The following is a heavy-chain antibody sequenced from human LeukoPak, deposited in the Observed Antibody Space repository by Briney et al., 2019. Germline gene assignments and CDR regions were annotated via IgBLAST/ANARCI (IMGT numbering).Heavy chain of an antibody. V-gene: IGHV1-18*01. Sequence: GASVKVSCKASGYTFTSYDINWVRQAPGQGLEWMGWISAYNGNTNYAQKLQGRVTMTTDTSTSTAYMELRSLRSDDTAVYYCARDTAAGNYYYYYGMDVWGQGTTVTVSS. CDR2: ISAYNGNT. J-gene: IGHJ6*02. CDR1: GYTFTSYD. D-gene: IGHD6-13*01. CDR3: ARDTAAGNYYYYYGMDV.